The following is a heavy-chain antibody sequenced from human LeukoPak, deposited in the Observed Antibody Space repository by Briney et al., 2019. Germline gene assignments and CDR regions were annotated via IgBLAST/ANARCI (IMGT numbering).Heavy chain of an antibody. D-gene: IGHD3-22*01. V-gene: IGHV3-30-3*01. CDR2: ISYDGSNK. J-gene: IGHJ3*02. CDR1: GFTFSNYA. Sequence: GGSLRLSCAASGFTFSNYAIHWVRQAPGKGLEWVAVISYDGSNKYYADSVKGRFTISRDNSKNSLYLQMNSLRAEDTAVFYCAREGTYYDSGGAFDILGQGTMVTVSS. CDR3: AREGTYYDSGGAFDI.